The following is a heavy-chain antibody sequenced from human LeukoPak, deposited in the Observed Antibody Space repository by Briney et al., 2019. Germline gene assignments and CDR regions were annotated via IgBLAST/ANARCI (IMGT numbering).Heavy chain of an antibody. D-gene: IGHD5-18*01. CDR1: GGSISSYY. CDR3: ARARYSYPDDY. Sequence: SETLSLTCTVSGGSISSYYWSWIRQPPGKGLEWIGYIYYSGSTNYNPSLKSRVTISVDTSKNQFSLKLSSVTAADTAVYYCARARYSYPDDYWGQGTLATVSS. CDR2: IYYSGST. V-gene: IGHV4-59*01. J-gene: IGHJ4*02.